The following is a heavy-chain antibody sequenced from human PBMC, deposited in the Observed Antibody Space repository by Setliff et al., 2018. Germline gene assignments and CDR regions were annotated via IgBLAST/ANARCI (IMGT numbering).Heavy chain of an antibody. CDR2: INPGGGST. CDR1: GYTFTNHY. D-gene: IGHD6-19*01. CDR3: ARGYLAGSGWDKANALDI. J-gene: IGHJ3*02. Sequence: GASVKVSCKASGYTFTNHYMHWVRQAPGQGLEWMGMINPGGGSTTYAQKFQGRVTMTRDTSTSTVYMELSSLRTEDTAVYYCARGYLAGSGWDKANALDIWGQGTMVTVSS. V-gene: IGHV1-46*01.